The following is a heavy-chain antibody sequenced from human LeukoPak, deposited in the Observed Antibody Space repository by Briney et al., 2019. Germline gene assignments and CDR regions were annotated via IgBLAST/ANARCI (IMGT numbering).Heavy chain of an antibody. D-gene: IGHD3-10*01. CDR2: INHSGST. J-gene: IGHJ4*02. V-gene: IGHV4-34*01. Sequence: SETLSLTCAVCGGSFSCYYWRWIRQPPGKGLEWIGEINHSGSTNYNQSLKSRVTISVDTSTNQSSLKLSSVSAADTAVYYCARGGYFSGSRSYYFDYWSQGTLVTVSS. CDR1: GGSFSCYY. CDR3: ARGGYFSGSRSYYFDY.